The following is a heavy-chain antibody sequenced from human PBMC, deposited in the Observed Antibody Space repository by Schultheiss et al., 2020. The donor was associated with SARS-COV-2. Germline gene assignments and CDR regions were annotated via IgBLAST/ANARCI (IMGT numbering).Heavy chain of an antibody. D-gene: IGHD3-10*01. V-gene: IGHV3-49*03. J-gene: IGHJ3*02. CDR3: TRGGESGSHARII. CDR2: IRSKAYGGTT. CDR1: GFTFGDYA. Sequence: GGSLRLSCTASGFTFGDYAMSWFRQAPGKGLEWVGFIRSKAYGGTTEYAASVKGRFTISRDDSKSIAYLQMNSLKTEDTAVYYCTRGGESGSHARIIWGQGTMVTVSS.